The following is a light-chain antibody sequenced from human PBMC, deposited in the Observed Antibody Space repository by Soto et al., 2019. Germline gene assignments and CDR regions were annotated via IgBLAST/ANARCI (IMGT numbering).Light chain of an antibody. Sequence: EIVLTQSPGILSLSPGERASLSCRASQSVSSNLAWYQQKPGQAPRLLIYGASTRATGIPARFSGSGSGTEFTLTISSLQSEDFAVYYCQQYNNWPQWTFGQGTKVDIK. J-gene: IGKJ1*01. CDR1: QSVSSN. CDR3: QQYNNWPQWT. CDR2: GAS. V-gene: IGKV3-15*01.